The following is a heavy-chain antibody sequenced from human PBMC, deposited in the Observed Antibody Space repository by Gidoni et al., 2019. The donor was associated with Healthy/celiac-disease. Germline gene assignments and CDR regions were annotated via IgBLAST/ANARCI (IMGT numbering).Heavy chain of an antibody. CDR2: INHSGST. J-gene: IGHJ6*02. CDR3: ARGGAPPEGYYYYGMDV. CDR1: GGSFSGYY. D-gene: IGHD1-26*01. V-gene: IGHV4-34*01. Sequence: QVQLQQWGAGLLKPSETLSLTCAVYGGSFSGYYWSWIRQPPGKGLEWIGEINHSGSTNYNPSLKSRVTISVDTSKNQFSLKLSSVTAADTAVYYCARGGAPPEGYYYYGMDVWGQGTTVTVSS.